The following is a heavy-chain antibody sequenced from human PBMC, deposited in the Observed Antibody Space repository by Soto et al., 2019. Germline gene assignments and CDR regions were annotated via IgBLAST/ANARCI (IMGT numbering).Heavy chain of an antibody. CDR3: ATALDYYDSSGNAYYFDY. V-gene: IGHV1-24*01. J-gene: IGHJ4*02. CDR2: FDPEDGET. D-gene: IGHD3-22*01. Sequence: QVQLVQSGAEVKKPGASVKVSCKVSGYTLTELSMHWVRQAPGKGLEWMGGFDPEDGETIYAQKFQGRVTMTEDTSTDTAYMELSSLGSEDTAVYYCATALDYYDSSGNAYYFDYWGQGTLVTVSS. CDR1: GYTLTELS.